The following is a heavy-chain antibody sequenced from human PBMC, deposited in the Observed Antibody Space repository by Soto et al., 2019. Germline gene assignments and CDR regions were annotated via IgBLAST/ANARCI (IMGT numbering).Heavy chain of an antibody. CDR1: GGSISGYY. D-gene: IGHD3-22*01. J-gene: IGHJ4*02. CDR3: AGQGRYYYDTSGSV. CDR2: IYHSGTT. Sequence: SETLSLTCTVSGGSISGYYWSWIRQPPGKGLEWIGYIYHSGTTNYNPSLKSRVTISVDTPKNQFSLKLSSVTAADTAVYYCAGQGRYYYDTSGSVWGQGTLVTVSS. V-gene: IGHV4-59*01.